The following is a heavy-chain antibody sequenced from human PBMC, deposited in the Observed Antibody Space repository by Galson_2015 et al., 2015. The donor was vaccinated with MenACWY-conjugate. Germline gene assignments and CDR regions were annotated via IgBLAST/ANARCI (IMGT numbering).Heavy chain of an antibody. J-gene: IGHJ4*02. CDR1: GFTFSGYS. CDR2: ISGSSTTI. V-gene: IGHV3-48*02. D-gene: IGHD3-10*01. Sequence: SLRLSCAASGFTFSGYSMNWVRQAPGKGLEWVSYISGSSTTIYYTDSVKGRFTISRDNAKNSLYLQMNSLRDEDTAVYYCARDRGSGSPPLVKDFWGQGTLVTVSS. CDR3: ARDRGSGSPPLVKDF.